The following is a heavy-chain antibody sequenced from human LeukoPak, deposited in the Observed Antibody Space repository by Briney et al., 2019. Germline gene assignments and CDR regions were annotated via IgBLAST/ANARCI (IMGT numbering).Heavy chain of an antibody. CDR2: ISYDGSNK. CDR1: GFTFSSYG. V-gene: IGHV3-30*18. D-gene: IGHD5-18*01. CDR3: AKEASSYGDYYYYYGMDV. Sequence: GRSLRLSCAASGFTFSSYGMHWVRQAPGKGLEWVAVISYDGSNKYYADSVKGRFTISRDNSKNTLYLQVNSLRAEDTAVYYCAKEASSYGDYYYYYGMDVWGQGTTVTVSS. J-gene: IGHJ6*02.